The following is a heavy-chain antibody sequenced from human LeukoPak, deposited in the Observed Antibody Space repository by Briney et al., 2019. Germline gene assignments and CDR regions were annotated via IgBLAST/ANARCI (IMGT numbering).Heavy chain of an antibody. CDR1: GGSISSSSYY. D-gene: IGHD6-19*01. CDR3: ARHRLEQWPTFDP. J-gene: IGHJ5*02. Sequence: PSETLSLTCTVSGGSISSSSYYWGWIRQPPGKGLEWIGSIYYSGSTYYNPSLKSRVTISVDTSKNQFSLKLSSVTAADTAVYYCARHRLEQWPTFDPWGQGTLVTVSS. V-gene: IGHV4-39*01. CDR2: IYYSGST.